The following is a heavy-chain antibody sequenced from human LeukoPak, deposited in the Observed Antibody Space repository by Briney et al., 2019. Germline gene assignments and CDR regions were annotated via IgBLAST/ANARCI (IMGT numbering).Heavy chain of an antibody. D-gene: IGHD6-19*01. Sequence: ASVKVSCKASGYTFTGYYMHWVRQAPGQGLEWMGWINPNSGGTNYAQKFQGRVTMTRDTSISTAYMELSRLRADDTAVYYCARERVAVAGYYYYGMDVWGQGTTVTVSS. J-gene: IGHJ6*02. CDR2: INPNSGGT. V-gene: IGHV1-2*02. CDR1: GYTFTGYY. CDR3: ARERVAVAGYYYYGMDV.